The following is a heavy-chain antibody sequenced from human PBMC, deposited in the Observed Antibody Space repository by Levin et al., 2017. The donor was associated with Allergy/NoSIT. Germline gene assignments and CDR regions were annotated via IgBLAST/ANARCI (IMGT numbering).Heavy chain of an antibody. CDR1: GYSFTSYW. J-gene: IGHJ5*02. CDR3: ARHHVRGYCSGGSCARGVRGRTDWFDP. V-gene: IGHV5-51*01. D-gene: IGHD2-15*01. Sequence: GESLKISCKGSGYSFTSYWIGWVRQMPGKGLEWMGIIYPGDSDTRYSPSFQGQVTISADKSISTAYLQWSSLKASDTAMYYCARHHVRGYCSGGSCARGVRGRTDWFDPWGQGTLVTVSS. CDR2: IYPGDSDT.